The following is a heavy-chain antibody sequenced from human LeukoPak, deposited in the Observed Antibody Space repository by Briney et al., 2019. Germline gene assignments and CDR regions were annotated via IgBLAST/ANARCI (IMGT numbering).Heavy chain of an antibody. CDR2: INPNSGGT. Sequence: ASVKVSCKASGYTFTGYYMHWVRQAPGQRLEWMGWINPNSGGTNYAQKFQGRVTMTRDTSISTAYMELTSLKSDDTAMYYCLTEVLTDIDDHWGQGTRVTVSS. J-gene: IGHJ5*02. CDR1: GYTFTGYY. CDR3: LTEVLTDIDDH. V-gene: IGHV1-2*02. D-gene: IGHD1-20*01.